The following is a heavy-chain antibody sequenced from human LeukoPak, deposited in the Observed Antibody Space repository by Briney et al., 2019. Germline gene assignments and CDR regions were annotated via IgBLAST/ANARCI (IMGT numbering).Heavy chain of an antibody. J-gene: IGHJ6*02. Sequence: PGGSLRLSCAASGFTVSSNYMSWVRQAPGKGLEWVSVIYSGGSTYYADSVKGRFAISRDNSKNTLYLQMNGLRAEDTAVYYCASPDCTNGVCPYYYYGMDVWGQGTTVTVSS. CDR3: ASPDCTNGVCPYYYYGMDV. CDR1: GFTVSSNY. CDR2: IYSGGST. V-gene: IGHV3-66*02. D-gene: IGHD2-8*01.